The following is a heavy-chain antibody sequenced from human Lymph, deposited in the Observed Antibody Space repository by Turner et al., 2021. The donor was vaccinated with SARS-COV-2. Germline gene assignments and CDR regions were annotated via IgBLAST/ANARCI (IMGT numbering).Heavy chain of an antibody. CDR3: AREGDALAGGMDV. CDR2: IWYDGSNK. V-gene: IGHV3-33*01. J-gene: IGHJ6*02. D-gene: IGHD2-15*01. Sequence: QVQLVESGGGVVQPGRSLRLSCAASGFTFSRHGLHWVRQAPGKGLEWVAVIWYDGSNKYYADSVKGRFTISRDNSKNTLYLQMNSLRAEDTAVYYCAREGDALAGGMDVWGQGTTVTVSS. CDR1: GFTFSRHG.